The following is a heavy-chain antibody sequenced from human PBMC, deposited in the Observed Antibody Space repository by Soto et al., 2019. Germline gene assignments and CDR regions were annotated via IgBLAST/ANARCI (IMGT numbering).Heavy chain of an antibody. V-gene: IGHV4-59*01. D-gene: IGHD3-10*01. CDR1: GGTISSYC. Sequence: SETQSLTCTVSGGTISSYCWSWIRQNQGKGLEWIGYIYYSGSTNYNPSLKSRVTISVDTSKNQFSLKLSSVTAADTAVYYCARVWGGAFDIWGQGTMVTVSS. CDR3: ARVWGGAFDI. CDR2: IYYSGST. J-gene: IGHJ3*02.